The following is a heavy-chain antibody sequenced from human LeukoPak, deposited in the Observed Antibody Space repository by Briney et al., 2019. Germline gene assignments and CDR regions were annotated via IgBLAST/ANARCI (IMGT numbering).Heavy chain of an antibody. V-gene: IGHV4-4*07. Sequence: SETLSLTCTVSGGSISSYYWSWIRQPAGKGLEWIGRIYTSGSTNYNPSLKSRVTMSVDTSKNQFSLKLSSVTAADTAVYYCARIAIAAAGYYYYYMDVWAKGPRSPSP. CDR1: GGSISSYY. J-gene: IGHJ6*03. CDR3: ARIAIAAAGYYYYYMDV. CDR2: IYTSGST. D-gene: IGHD6-13*01.